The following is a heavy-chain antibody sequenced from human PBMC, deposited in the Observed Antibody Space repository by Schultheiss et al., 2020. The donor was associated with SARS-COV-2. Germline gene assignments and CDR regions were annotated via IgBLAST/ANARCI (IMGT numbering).Heavy chain of an antibody. J-gene: IGHJ4*02. V-gene: IGHV2-70*01. CDR2: IDWDDDK. Sequence: SGPTLVKPTQTLTLTCTFSGFSLSTNGVGVGWIRQPPGKALEWLALIDWDDDKYYSTSLKTRLTISKDTSKNQVVLTMTNMDPVDTATYYCARFSSSGYYRGVGYYFDYWGQGTLVTVSS. CDR1: GFSLSTNGVG. D-gene: IGHD3-22*01. CDR3: ARFSSSGYYRGVGYYFDY.